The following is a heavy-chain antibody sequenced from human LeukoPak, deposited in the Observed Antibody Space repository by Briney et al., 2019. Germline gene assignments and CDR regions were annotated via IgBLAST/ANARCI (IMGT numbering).Heavy chain of an antibody. D-gene: IGHD3-10*01. CDR1: GFTFSSYG. CDR2: ISYDGSNK. V-gene: IGHV3-30*03. J-gene: IGHJ4*02. CDR3: ARGSTSYLALDY. Sequence: GGSLRLSCAASGFTFSSYGMHWVRQAPGKGLEWVAVISYDGSNKYYADSVKGRFTISRDNSKNTLYLQMNSLRAEDTAVYYCARGSTSYLALDYWGQGTLVTVSS.